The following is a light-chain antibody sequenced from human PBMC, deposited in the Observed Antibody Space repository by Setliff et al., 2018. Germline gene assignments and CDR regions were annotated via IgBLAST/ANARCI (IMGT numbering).Light chain of an antibody. V-gene: IGLV2-23*02. CDR3: SSYAGSGTVM. CDR2: EVN. Sequence: QSVLTQPASVSGSPGQSITISCTGTNRDVGAYDLVSWYQQHPGKAPKLMIYEVNKRFLGASERFSGSKSGNTASLTISGLQAEDEADYYCSSYAGSGTVMFGGGTKVTVL. CDR1: NRDVGAYDL. J-gene: IGLJ3*02.